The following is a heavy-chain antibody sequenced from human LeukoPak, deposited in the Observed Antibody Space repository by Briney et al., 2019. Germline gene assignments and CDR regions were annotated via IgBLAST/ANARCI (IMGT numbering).Heavy chain of an antibody. CDR3: ARDLLNDEGSSYFFDQ. J-gene: IGHJ4*02. D-gene: IGHD2-2*01. Sequence: GGSLRLSCAASGFTFSSYSMNWVRQAPGKGLEWVSYISKSSDRVYHADSVKGRFTISRDNAKNSLYLQMDSLRAEDTAVYYCARDLLNDEGSSYFFDQWGQGTLVTVSS. CDR1: GFTFSSYS. CDR2: ISKSSDRV. V-gene: IGHV3-48*04.